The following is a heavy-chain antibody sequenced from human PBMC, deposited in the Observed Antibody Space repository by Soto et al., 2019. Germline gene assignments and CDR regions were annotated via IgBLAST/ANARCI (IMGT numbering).Heavy chain of an antibody. J-gene: IGHJ5*02. Sequence: SQTLSLTCALSGDSVSSNTASWNWIRQSPSRGLEWLGRTYFRSKWDNDYAVSMKSRIIINPDTSNNQFSLQLNSVTPEDTAVYFCAKGDNLGPKTGYAFDPWGQGIMVTVSS. CDR2: TYFRSKWDN. CDR1: GDSVSSNTAS. D-gene: IGHD5-12*01. V-gene: IGHV6-1*01. CDR3: AKGDNLGPKTGYAFDP.